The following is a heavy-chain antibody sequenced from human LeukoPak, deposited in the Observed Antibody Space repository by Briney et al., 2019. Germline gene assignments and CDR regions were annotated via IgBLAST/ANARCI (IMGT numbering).Heavy chain of an antibody. CDR2: ISSSSSYI. Sequence: GGSLRLSCAASGFTLSSYSMNWVRQAPGKGLEWVSSISSSSSYIYYADSVKGRFTISRDNAQNSFFLQMNSLRAEDTAVYFCARDRGSTGYDLYDYWGQGTLVTVSS. CDR1: GFTLSSYS. J-gene: IGHJ4*02. V-gene: IGHV3-21*01. CDR3: ARDRGSTGYDLYDY. D-gene: IGHD5-12*01.